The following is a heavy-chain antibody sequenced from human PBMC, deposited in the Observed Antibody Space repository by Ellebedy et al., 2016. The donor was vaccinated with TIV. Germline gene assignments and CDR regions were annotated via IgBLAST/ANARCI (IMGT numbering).Heavy chain of an antibody. D-gene: IGHD7-27*01. CDR2: IKQDGSEE. V-gene: IGHV3-7*01. CDR1: GFTFSNFW. J-gene: IGHJ4*02. CDR3: AKGNFWGRLDW. Sequence: PGGSLRLSCAASGFTFSNFWMSWFRQAPGEGLEWVANIKQDGSEEYYVDSVKGRFTISRDNSKNTLYMQMNSLRTEDTAVYYCAKGNFWGRLDWWGQGTLVTVSS.